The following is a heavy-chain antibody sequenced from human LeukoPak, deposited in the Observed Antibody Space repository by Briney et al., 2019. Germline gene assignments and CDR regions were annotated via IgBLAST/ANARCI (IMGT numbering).Heavy chain of an antibody. J-gene: IGHJ4*02. CDR1: GYTLTELS. Sequence: ASVKVSCKVSGYTLTELSMHWVRQAPGKGLEWMGGFDPEDGETIYAQKFQGRVTITADKSTSTAYMELSSLRSEDTAVYYCAREPDGGPFDYWGQGTLVTVSS. CDR2: FDPEDGET. V-gene: IGHV1-24*01. CDR3: AREPDGGPFDY. D-gene: IGHD1-14*01.